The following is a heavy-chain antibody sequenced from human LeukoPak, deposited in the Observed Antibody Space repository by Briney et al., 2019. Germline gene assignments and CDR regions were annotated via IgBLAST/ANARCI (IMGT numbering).Heavy chain of an antibody. Sequence: GGSLRLSCAASGYTFSSYAMRWVRQAPGKGLEWVSAISGSGGSTYYADSVKGRFTISRDNSKNTLYLQMNSLRAEDTAVYYCAKARYGDYVAPVGGPFDYWGQGTLVTVSS. CDR3: AKARYGDYVAPVGGPFDY. CDR2: ISGSGGST. J-gene: IGHJ4*02. CDR1: GYTFSSYA. V-gene: IGHV3-23*01. D-gene: IGHD4-17*01.